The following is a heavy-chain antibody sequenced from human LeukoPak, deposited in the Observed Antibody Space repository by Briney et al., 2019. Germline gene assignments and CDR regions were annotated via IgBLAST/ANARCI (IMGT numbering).Heavy chain of an antibody. CDR3: AKYRGFGDSYDS. V-gene: IGHV3-23*01. J-gene: IGHJ4*02. CDR1: GFTFSDYS. CDR2: IGGSST. Sequence: GGSLRLSCAASGFTFSDYSMSWVRQAPGKGLEWVSSIGGSSTYYADFVKGRFTISRDTSKNTMDLQMNSLRAEDTAIYYCAKYRGFGDSYDSWGQGTLVTVSS. D-gene: IGHD3-10*01.